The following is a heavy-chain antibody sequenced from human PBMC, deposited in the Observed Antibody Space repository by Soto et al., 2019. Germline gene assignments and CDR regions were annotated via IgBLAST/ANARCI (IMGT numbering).Heavy chain of an antibody. CDR1: GSIFTTYY. CDR3: TRDQRSAPGAEDY. CDR2: VNTYNGNT. D-gene: IGHD6-13*01. J-gene: IGHJ4*02. Sequence: QVQLVQSGTEVQKPGASVRVSCKASGSIFTTYYISWARQAPGQGLEWMGWVNTYNGNTKYAQNFQGRVTMTTDTSTNTACMELWSLRADDTAVYFCTRDQRSAPGAEDYWGQGSLVTVSS. V-gene: IGHV1-18*01.